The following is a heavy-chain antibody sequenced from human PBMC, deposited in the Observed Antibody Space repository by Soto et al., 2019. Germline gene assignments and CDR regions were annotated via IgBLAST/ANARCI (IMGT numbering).Heavy chain of an antibody. CDR2: INYSGNT. Sequence: QVQLQQWGAGLLKPSETLSLPCAVYGESLSGYYGNWIRQSPGKGLEWIGEINYSGNTNYNPSLKSRVTISIDTSKNQFSLNMSSGTAADTAVYYCARTRNLDVWGQGTTVIVSS. D-gene: IGHD1-1*01. J-gene: IGHJ6*02. V-gene: IGHV4-34*01. CDR3: ARTRNLDV. CDR1: GESLSGYY.